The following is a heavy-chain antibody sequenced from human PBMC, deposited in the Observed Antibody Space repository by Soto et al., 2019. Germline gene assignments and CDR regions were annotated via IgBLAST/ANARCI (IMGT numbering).Heavy chain of an antibody. V-gene: IGHV4-59*01. D-gene: IGHD6-13*01. J-gene: IGHJ6*03. CDR3: ARVGSSWYLKYYYYYYMDV. Sequence: QVQLQESGPGLVKPSETLSLTCTVSGGSISSYYWSWIRQPPGKGLEWIGYIYYSGSTNYNPSLKSRVTISVDTSKNQFSLKLSSVTAADTAVYYCARVGSSWYLKYYYYYYMDVWGKGTTVTVSS. CDR1: GGSISSYY. CDR2: IYYSGST.